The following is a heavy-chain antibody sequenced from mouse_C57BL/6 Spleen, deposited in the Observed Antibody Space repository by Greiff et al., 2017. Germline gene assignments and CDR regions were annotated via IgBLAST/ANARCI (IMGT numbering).Heavy chain of an antibody. D-gene: IGHD3-2*02. CDR1: GYTFTDYE. V-gene: IGHV1-15*01. CDR2: IDPETGGT. J-gene: IGHJ2*01. CDR3: TRGTAQATLYYFDY. Sequence: VQRVESGAELVRPGASVTLSCKASGYTFTDYEMHWVKQTPVHGLEWIGAIDPETGGTAYNQKFKGKAILTADKSSSTAYMELRSLTSEDSAVYYCTRGTAQATLYYFDYWGQGTTLTVSS.